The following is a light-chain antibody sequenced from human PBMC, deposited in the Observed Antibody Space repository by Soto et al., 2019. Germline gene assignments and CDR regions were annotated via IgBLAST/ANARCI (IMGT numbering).Light chain of an antibody. CDR1: TSDIGTYNY. CDR2: DVS. J-gene: IGLJ2*01. CDR3: TSYTITSDFL. V-gene: IGLV2-14*03. Sequence: QSALTQPASVSGSPGQSITISCAGATSDIGTYNYVSWYQQHPGKAPRLIIYDVSNRPSGVSNRFSGSKSGDMASLTISGLQSEDEADYYCTSYTITSDFLFGGGTQLTVL.